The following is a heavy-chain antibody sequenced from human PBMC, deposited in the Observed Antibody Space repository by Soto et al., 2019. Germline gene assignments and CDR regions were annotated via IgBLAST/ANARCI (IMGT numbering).Heavy chain of an antibody. J-gene: IGHJ5*02. Sequence: QVQLQESGPGLVKPSQTLSLTCTVSGGSISSGGYYWSWIRQHPGKGLEWIGYLYYSGSTYYNPSLTSRVTISVDTSKNQFSLKLSSVTAADTAVYYCARATCITMIAKVGNWFDPWGQGTLVTVSS. D-gene: IGHD3-22*01. CDR1: GGSISSGGYY. CDR2: LYYSGST. V-gene: IGHV4-31*03. CDR3: ARATCITMIAKVGNWFDP.